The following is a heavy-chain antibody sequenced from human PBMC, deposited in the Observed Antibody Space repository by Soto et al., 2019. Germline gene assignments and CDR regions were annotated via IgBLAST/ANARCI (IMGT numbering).Heavy chain of an antibody. V-gene: IGHV4-59*01. CDR3: ARARIVVVPAAQYNWFDP. J-gene: IGHJ5*02. Sequence: SETLSLTCTVSGGSISSYYWSWIRQPPGKGLEWIGYIYYSGSTNYNPSLKSRVTISVDTSKNQFSLKLSSVTAADTAVYYCARARIVVVPAAQYNWFDPWGQGTLVTVSS. CDR2: IYYSGST. D-gene: IGHD2-2*01. CDR1: GGSISSYY.